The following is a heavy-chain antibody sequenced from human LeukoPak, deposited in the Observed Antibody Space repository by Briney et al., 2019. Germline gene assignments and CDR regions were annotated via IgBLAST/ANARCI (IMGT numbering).Heavy chain of an antibody. CDR2: IWFDGSNK. CDR3: ARFGNPYGDYVPGFYGLEY. Sequence: PGRSLRLSCEASGFTFISYGMHWVRQAPGKGLEWVALIWFDGSNKYYADSVKGRFTISRDNSKNTLYRQMNSLRAEDTAVYYCARFGNPYGDYVPGFYGLEYWGQGTLVTVSS. J-gene: IGHJ4*02. V-gene: IGHV3-33*01. D-gene: IGHD4-17*01. CDR1: GFTFISYG.